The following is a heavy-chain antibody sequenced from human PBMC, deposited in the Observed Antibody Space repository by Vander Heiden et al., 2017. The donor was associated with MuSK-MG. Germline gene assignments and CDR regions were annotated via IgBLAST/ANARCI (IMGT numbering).Heavy chain of an antibody. D-gene: IGHD4-17*01. Sequence: EVQLVESGGGLVKPGGSLRLSCAASGFTFSSYSRNWVRQAPGKGLEWVSSISSSSSYIYYTDSVKGRFTISRDNAKNSLYLQMNSLRAEDTAVYYCARDNGDSPYYFDYWGQGTLVTVSS. V-gene: IGHV3-21*01. J-gene: IGHJ4*02. CDR2: ISSSSSYI. CDR3: ARDNGDSPYYFDY. CDR1: GFTFSSYS.